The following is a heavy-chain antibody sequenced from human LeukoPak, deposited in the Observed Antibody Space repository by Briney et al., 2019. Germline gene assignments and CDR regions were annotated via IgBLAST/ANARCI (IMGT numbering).Heavy chain of an antibody. Sequence: SEPLSLTCSVSGGAIGSDGYYWNWIRQHPGKGLEWIGYIYYSGSASYNPSLKSRVTISVDTSKNQFSLRLSSVTAADTAVYYCARGSYYGFSGDSWGQGSLVTVSS. CDR1: GGAIGSDGYY. D-gene: IGHD3-10*01. CDR3: ARGSYYGFSGDS. V-gene: IGHV4-31*03. J-gene: IGHJ4*02. CDR2: IYYSGSA.